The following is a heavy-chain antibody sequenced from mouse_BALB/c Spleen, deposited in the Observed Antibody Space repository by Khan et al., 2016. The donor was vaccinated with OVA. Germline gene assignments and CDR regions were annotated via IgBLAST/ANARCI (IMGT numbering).Heavy chain of an antibody. J-gene: IGHJ1*01. V-gene: IGHV3-1*02. CDR3: ARDYYGNWYVDV. D-gene: IGHD1-2*01. CDR1: GYSFTSGYS. CDR2: IHYSGST. Sequence: EVELVESGPDLVKPSQSLSLTCTVTGYSFTSGYSWHWIRQFPGNKLEWMGYIHYSGSTNYTPSLKSRFSITRNTSKNQFFLQLNSVTTEDTATYYCARDYYGNWYVDVWGEGTTVTVSS.